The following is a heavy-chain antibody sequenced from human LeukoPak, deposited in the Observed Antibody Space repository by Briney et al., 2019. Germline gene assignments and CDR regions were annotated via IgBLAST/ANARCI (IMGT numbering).Heavy chain of an antibody. CDR3: ARFFEYSSSSDPAGLDYFNY. CDR1: GGTFSSYA. D-gene: IGHD6-6*01. V-gene: IGHV1-69*05. Sequence: SVKVSCKASGGTFSSYAISWVRQAPGQGLEWMGGIIPIFGTANYAQKFQGRVTITTDESTSTAYMELSSLRSEDTAVYYCARFFEYSSSSDPAGLDYFNYWGQGTLVTVSS. J-gene: IGHJ4*02. CDR2: IIPIFGTA.